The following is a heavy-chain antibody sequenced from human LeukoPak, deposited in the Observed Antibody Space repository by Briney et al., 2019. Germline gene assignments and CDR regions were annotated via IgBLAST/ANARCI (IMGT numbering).Heavy chain of an antibody. V-gene: IGHV4-61*02. CDR3: ARDLDDSTGWYFDL. CDR2: IYTSGST. Sequence: SSETLSLTCTVSGGSISSGSYYWSWIRQPAGKGLEWIGRIYTSGSTNYNPSLKSRVTISVDTSKNQFSLKLSSVTAADTAVYYCARDLDDSTGWYFDLWGRGTLVTVSS. D-gene: IGHD3-22*01. J-gene: IGHJ2*01. CDR1: GGSISSGSYY.